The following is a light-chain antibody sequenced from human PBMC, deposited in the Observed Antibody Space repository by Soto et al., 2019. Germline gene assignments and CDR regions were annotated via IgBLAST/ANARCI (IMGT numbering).Light chain of an antibody. V-gene: IGKV3-20*01. Sequence: EIEMTQSPATLSVSPGERATLSCRASQSVNTNLAWYQQKPGQTPRLLIYDAAIRATGIPDRISGSGSGTDFTLTISRLEPEDFAVYYCQQYGSAPFTFGPGTKVDIK. CDR3: QQYGSAPFT. CDR1: QSVNTN. J-gene: IGKJ3*01. CDR2: DAA.